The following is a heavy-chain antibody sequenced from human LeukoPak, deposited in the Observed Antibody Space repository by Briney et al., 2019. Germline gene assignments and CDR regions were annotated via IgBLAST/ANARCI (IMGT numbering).Heavy chain of an antibody. Sequence: GESLKISCKGSGYSFTSYWIGWVRQMPGKGLEWMGIIYPGDSDTRYSPSFQGQVTISADKSISTAYLQWSSLRASDTAMYYCARRIAAAGYYFDYWGQGTLVTVSS. CDR2: IYPGDSDT. CDR1: GYSFTSYW. V-gene: IGHV5-51*01. D-gene: IGHD6-13*01. CDR3: ARRIAAAGYYFDY. J-gene: IGHJ4*02.